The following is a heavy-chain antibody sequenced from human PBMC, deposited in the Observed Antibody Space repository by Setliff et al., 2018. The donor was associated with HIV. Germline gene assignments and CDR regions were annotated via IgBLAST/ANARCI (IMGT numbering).Heavy chain of an antibody. V-gene: IGHV4-59*08. CDR1: GGPISNYY. J-gene: IGHJ3*02. CDR2: IYYSGST. D-gene: IGHD1-20*01. CDR3: ARRGYNWKDNGAVDPFDI. Sequence: SETLSLTCTVSGGPISNYYWSWIRQTPGKGLEWIGHIYYSGSTNYNPSLKSRVTISVDTSKNQFALKLRSVTAADTAVYYCARRGYNWKDNGAVDPFDIWGQGTMVTVSS.